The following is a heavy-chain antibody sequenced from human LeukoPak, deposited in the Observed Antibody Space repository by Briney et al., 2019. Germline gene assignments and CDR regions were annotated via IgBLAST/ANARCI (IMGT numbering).Heavy chain of an antibody. J-gene: IGHJ4*02. CDR3: AREDTMVRIFDY. CDR2: TSSSDAGT. Sequence: GGSLRLSCAVSGFPLSSYAMSWVRQAPGKGLEWVSATSSSDAGTYYADSVRGRFTISRDNSKNTLYLQMNSLRAEDTAVYYCAREDTMVRIFDYWGQGTLVTVSS. CDR1: GFPLSSYA. V-gene: IGHV3-23*01. D-gene: IGHD3-10*01.